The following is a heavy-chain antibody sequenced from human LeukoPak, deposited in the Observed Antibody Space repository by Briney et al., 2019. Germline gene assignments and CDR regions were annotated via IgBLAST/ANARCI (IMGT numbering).Heavy chain of an antibody. CDR3: AKDILAAGLFFDY. CDR2: ISGSGGST. CDR1: GFTFSNFG. J-gene: IGHJ4*02. V-gene: IGHV3-23*01. D-gene: IGHD6-13*01. Sequence: PGGSLRLSCVVSGFTFSNFGMSWVRQAPGRGLEWVSSISGSGGSTNYADSVKGRFTISRDNAKNSLFLQMNSLRAEDTAVYYCAKDILAAGLFFDYWGQGALVTVSS.